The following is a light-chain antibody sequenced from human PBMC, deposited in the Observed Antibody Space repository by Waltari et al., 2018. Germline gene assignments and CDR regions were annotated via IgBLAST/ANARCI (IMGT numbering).Light chain of an antibody. CDR2: LGC. CDR1: QSLLYSDGKNY. J-gene: IGKJ2*01. V-gene: IGKV2-28*01. Sequence: VLTQSPLSLPVTPGEPASISCRSSQSLLYSDGKNYLDWYLQKPGQSPQLLIYLGCNRAPGVPDRFSVSGSGTDFTLKISRVESKYVGIYYCMQALQAETFGQWTKLEIK. CDR3: MQALQAET.